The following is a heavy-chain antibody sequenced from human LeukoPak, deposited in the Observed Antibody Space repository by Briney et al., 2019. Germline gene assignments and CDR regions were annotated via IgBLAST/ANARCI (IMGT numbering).Heavy chain of an antibody. Sequence: VASVKVSCKASGYTFTGYHMHWVRQAPGQGLEWMGWINPNSGGTNYAQKFQDRVTMTRDTSISTAYMELSRLRSDDTAVYYCARDKQGYYYDSSAYYSLDYWGQGTLVTVSS. J-gene: IGHJ4*02. CDR3: ARDKQGYYYDSSAYYSLDY. CDR2: INPNSGGT. CDR1: GYTFTGYH. D-gene: IGHD3-22*01. V-gene: IGHV1-2*02.